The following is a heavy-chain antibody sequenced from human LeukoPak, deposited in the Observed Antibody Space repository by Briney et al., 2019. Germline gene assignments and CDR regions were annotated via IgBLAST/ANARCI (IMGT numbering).Heavy chain of an antibody. CDR2: FDPEDGET. V-gene: IGHV1-24*01. J-gene: IGHJ4*02. Sequence: ASVKVPCKVSGYTLTELSMHWVRQAPGKGLEWMGGFDPEDGETIYAQKFQGRVTMTEDTSTDTAYMELSSLRSEDTAVYYCATDPDSVGGVYFDYWGQGTLVTVSS. D-gene: IGHD3-16*01. CDR1: GYTLTELS. CDR3: ATDPDSVGGVYFDY.